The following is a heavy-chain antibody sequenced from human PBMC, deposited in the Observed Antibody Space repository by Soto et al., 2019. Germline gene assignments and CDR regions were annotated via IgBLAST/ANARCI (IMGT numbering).Heavy chain of an antibody. Sequence: GGSLRLSCAASGFPFSGHTMNWARQAPGKGLEWLSFVSSGSGGTTYYADSVKDRFTISRDNAKNSLYLQMNTLRDEDTAVYYCAKAGRSGSWLMDVWGQGTRVTVSS. CDR2: VSSGSGGTT. D-gene: IGHD6-25*01. CDR3: AKAGRSGSWLMDV. CDR1: GFPFSGHT. J-gene: IGHJ6*02. V-gene: IGHV3-48*02.